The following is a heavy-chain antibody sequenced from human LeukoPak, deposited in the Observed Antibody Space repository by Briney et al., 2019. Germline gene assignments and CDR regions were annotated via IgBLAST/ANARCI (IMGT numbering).Heavy chain of an antibody. CDR1: GFTFSNYA. J-gene: IGHJ4*02. Sequence: GGSLRLSCAASGFTFSNYAMNWVRQAPGKGLEWASSGSGGNTYYSDSVKGRFTISRDNSKNTLYLQMNSLRAEDTAIYYCAKGPMGRGFDYWGQGTLVTVSS. V-gene: IGHV3-23*01. D-gene: IGHD3-10*01. CDR2: GSGGNT. CDR3: AKGPMGRGFDY.